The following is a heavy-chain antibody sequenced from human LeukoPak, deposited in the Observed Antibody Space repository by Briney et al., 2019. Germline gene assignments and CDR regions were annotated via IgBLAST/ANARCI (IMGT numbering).Heavy chain of an antibody. CDR3: ASLMTPYYYGMDV. J-gene: IGHJ6*02. D-gene: IGHD3-16*01. CDR1: GFTFSSYS. Sequence: PGGSLRLSCAASGFTFSSYSMTWVRQAPGKGLEWVSSISSSSSYIYYADSVKGRFTISRDNAKNSLYLQMNSLRAEDTAVYYCASLMTPYYYGMDVWGQGTTVTVSS. CDR2: ISSSSSYI. V-gene: IGHV3-21*01.